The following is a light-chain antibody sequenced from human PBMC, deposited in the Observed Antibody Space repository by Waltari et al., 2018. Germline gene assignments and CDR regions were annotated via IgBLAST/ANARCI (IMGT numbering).Light chain of an antibody. CDR2: DAS. CDR3: QQYNNSPTWT. Sequence: EVVMTQSPATLSVSPGERATLSCRASHSVKTNLAWYQQKPGQAPRLVIFDASTRATGIPARFSGSGSGTEFTLTISSLQPEDSAVYYCQQYNNSPTWTFGQGAKVEIK. CDR1: HSVKTN. J-gene: IGKJ1*01. V-gene: IGKV3-15*01.